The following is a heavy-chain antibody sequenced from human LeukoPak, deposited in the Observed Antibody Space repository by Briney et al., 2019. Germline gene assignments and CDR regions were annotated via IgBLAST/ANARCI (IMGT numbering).Heavy chain of an antibody. Sequence: PGGSLRLSCAASGFAFSSYNMKWVRQAPGAGLEWASFISNTSTYIYYADSVKGRFTVSRDNSKNLLYLQMDSLRVEDTAVYYCARAGTCSSTSCDGGIEYWGQGTLVTVSS. CDR3: ARAGTCSSTSCDGGIEY. J-gene: IGHJ4*02. CDR1: GFAFSSYN. V-gene: IGHV3-21*06. D-gene: IGHD2-2*01. CDR2: ISNTSTYI.